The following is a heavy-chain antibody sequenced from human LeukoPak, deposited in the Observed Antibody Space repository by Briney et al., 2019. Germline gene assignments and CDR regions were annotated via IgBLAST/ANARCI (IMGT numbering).Heavy chain of an antibody. CDR3: ARGDYSNPMVFDY. CDR1: GSTFSSYA. J-gene: IGHJ4*02. D-gene: IGHD4-11*01. Sequence: GGSLRLSCAASGSTFSSYAMHWVRQAPGKGLEWVAVISYDGSNKYYADSVKGRFTISRDNSKNTLYLQMNSLRAEDTAVYYCARGDYSNPMVFDYWGQGTLVTVSS. V-gene: IGHV3-30*01. CDR2: ISYDGSNK.